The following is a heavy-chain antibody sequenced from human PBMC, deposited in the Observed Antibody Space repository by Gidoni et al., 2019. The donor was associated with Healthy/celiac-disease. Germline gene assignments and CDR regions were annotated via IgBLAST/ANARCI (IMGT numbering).Heavy chain of an antibody. Sequence: SAYNGNTNYAQKLQGRVTMTTDTSTSTAYMELRSLRSDDTAVYYCALEGGDGDSPPLLDYWGQGTLVTVSS. J-gene: IGHJ4*02. V-gene: IGHV1-18*01. D-gene: IGHD2-21*01. CDR3: ALEGGDGDSPPLLDY. CDR2: SAYNGNT.